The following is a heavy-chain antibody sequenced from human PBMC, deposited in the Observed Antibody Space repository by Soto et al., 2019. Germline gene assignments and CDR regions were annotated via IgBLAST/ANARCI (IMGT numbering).Heavy chain of an antibody. CDR3: AKLGANRAYYFDY. CDR1: GFTFSSYA. Sequence: EVQLLESGGGLVQPGGSLRLSCAASGFTFSSYAVSWVRQAPGKGLEWVSSISGSAGSTHYADSVKGRFTITRDNSKNTQYLQMNSLRAEDTGVYYCAKLGANRAYYFDYWGQGTLVNVS. D-gene: IGHD1-26*01. J-gene: IGHJ4*02. V-gene: IGHV3-23*01. CDR2: ISGSAGST.